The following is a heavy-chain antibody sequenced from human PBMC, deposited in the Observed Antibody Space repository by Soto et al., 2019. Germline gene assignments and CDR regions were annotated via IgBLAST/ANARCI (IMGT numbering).Heavy chain of an antibody. D-gene: IGHD4-4*01. CDR2: ISYDGSNK. CDR3: ARGLGVFYSVYSYLDS. V-gene: IGHV3-30-3*01. CDR1: GFTFSNYA. Sequence: PGGSLRLSCAASGFTFSNYAIHWVRQAPGKGLEWVAVISYDGSNKYYADSVKGRFTISRDNSKNTLYLQMNSLRAEDTAVYYCARGLGVFYSVYSYLDSRGQANLLTVSS. J-gene: IGHJ4*02.